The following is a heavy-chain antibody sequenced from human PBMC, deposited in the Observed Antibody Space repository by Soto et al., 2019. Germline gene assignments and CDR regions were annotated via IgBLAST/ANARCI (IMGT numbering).Heavy chain of an antibody. CDR2: ISPDGSKT. CDR3: TKGPDWNDHFDY. J-gene: IGHJ4*02. V-gene: IGHV3-30*18. Sequence: GGSLRLSCAASGFAFNNYGMHWVRQAPGKGLEWVAIISPDGSKTYYADSVRGRFTISRDNSKDTLYVQINNLRAEDTAVYYCTKGPDWNDHFDYWGQGTLVTVSS. CDR1: GFAFNNYG. D-gene: IGHD1-1*01.